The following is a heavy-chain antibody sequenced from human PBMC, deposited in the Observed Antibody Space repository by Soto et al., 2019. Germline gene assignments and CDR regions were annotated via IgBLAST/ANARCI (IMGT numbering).Heavy chain of an antibody. CDR2: IYYTGTT. CDR3: VRQVTYGILAPPCLLDS. CDR1: GGSLSTTDHY. Sequence: ASETLSLTCTVSGGSLSTTDHYWGWIRQSPGKGLEWIGSIYYTGTTYYNLSLQSRVSIYVDTSRNQYSLNLRSMTAADTAIYYCVRQVTYGILAPPCLLDSWGQGTLVTVSS. V-gene: IGHV4-39*01. J-gene: IGHJ4*02. D-gene: IGHD3-9*01.